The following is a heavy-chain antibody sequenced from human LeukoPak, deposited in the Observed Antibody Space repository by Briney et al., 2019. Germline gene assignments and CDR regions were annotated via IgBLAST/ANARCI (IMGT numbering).Heavy chain of an antibody. CDR3: ARDRIAAASNDAFDI. J-gene: IGHJ3*02. Sequence: GASVKVSCKASGYTFTGYYMHWVRQAPGQGLEWMGWINPNSGGTNYAQKFQGRVTMTRDTSISTAYMELSRPRSDDTAVYYCARDRIAAASNDAFDIWGQGTMVTVSS. CDR1: GYTFTGYY. CDR2: INPNSGGT. V-gene: IGHV1-2*02. D-gene: IGHD6-13*01.